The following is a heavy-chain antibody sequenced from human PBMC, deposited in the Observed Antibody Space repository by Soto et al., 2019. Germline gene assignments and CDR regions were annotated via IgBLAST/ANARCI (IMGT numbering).Heavy chain of an antibody. D-gene: IGHD2-15*01. CDR2: IYYSGST. Sequence: SETLSLTCTVSGGSISSYYWSWIRQPPGKGLEWIGYIYYSGSTNYNPSLKSRVTISVDTSKNQFSLKLSSVTAADTAVYYCARDQSTPMEYCSGGSCYSHWFDPWGQGTLVTVSS. V-gene: IGHV4-59*01. CDR3: ARDQSTPMEYCSGGSCYSHWFDP. CDR1: GGSISSYY. J-gene: IGHJ5*02.